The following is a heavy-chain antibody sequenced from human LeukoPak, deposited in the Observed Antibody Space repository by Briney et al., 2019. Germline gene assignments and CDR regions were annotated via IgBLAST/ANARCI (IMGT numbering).Heavy chain of an antibody. CDR2: IYYSGST. Sequence: SETLSLTCTVSGGSIAFYHWSWIRQPPGKGLEFIGYIYYSGSTAYNPSLKSRVTISLDTSKNQFSLKLSSVTSADTAVYYCARSYDNSGYYYYGMDVWGQGTTVTVSS. CDR1: GGSIAFYH. J-gene: IGHJ6*02. D-gene: IGHD3-22*01. V-gene: IGHV4-59*01. CDR3: ARSYDNSGYYYYGMDV.